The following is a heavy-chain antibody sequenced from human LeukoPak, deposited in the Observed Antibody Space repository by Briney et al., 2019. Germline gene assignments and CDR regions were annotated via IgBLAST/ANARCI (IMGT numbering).Heavy chain of an antibody. D-gene: IGHD2-15*01. V-gene: IGHV3-23*01. CDR1: GFTFSSYA. CDR2: ISGSGGST. J-gene: IGHJ4*02. CDR3: AKDSGDFRYCSGGSCHGPGYFDY. Sequence: VGSLRLSCAASGFTFSSYAMSWVRQAPGKGLEWVSAISGSGGSTYYADSVKGRFTISRDNSKNTLYLQINRLRAEDTAVYYCAKDSGDFRYCSGGSCHGPGYFDYWGQGTLVTVSS.